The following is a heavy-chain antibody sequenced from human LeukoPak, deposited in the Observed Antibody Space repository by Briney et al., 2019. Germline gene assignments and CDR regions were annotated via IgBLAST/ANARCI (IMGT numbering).Heavy chain of an antibody. V-gene: IGHV3-23*01. CDR1: GFTLGSYA. D-gene: IGHD6-13*01. Sequence: GGSLRLSRAASGFTLGSYAMTWVRQAPGKGLEWVSTISGGGGSTYYADSVTGRFTISRDNSKNTLYLQMNSLRDEDTAVYYCAKGLSSSSWADFDSWGQGTLVTVSS. J-gene: IGHJ4*02. CDR2: ISGGGGST. CDR3: AKGLSSSSWADFDS.